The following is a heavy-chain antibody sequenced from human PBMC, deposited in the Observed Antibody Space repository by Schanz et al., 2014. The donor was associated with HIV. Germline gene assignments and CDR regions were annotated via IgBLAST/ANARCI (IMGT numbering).Heavy chain of an antibody. Sequence: VQLVESGGGVVQPGGSLRLSCAASGFDFGVYGMHWVRQAPGKGPEWVAVIGHEGNDIHYVDSVAGRFSISRDNSKNTLYLQMSSLRAEDTAVYYCAKTVLSGYFYQYAMDVWGQGTTVTVSS. CDR3: AKTVLSGYFYQYAMDV. J-gene: IGHJ6*02. V-gene: IGHV3-30*02. CDR1: GFDFGVYG. D-gene: IGHD1-1*01. CDR2: IGHEGNDI.